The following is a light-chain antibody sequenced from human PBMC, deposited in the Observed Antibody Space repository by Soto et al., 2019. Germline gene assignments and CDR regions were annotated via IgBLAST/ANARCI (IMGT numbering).Light chain of an antibody. Sequence: QSALTQPASVSGSPGQSITVSCTGTNSDVVTYNFVSWYQQHPGKAPKLVIYEGIKRPSGVSNRFSGSKFGNTAYLTISGLQAEDEADYYCCSYGGTSWVFGGGTKLTVL. CDR3: CSYGGTSWV. J-gene: IGLJ3*02. V-gene: IGLV2-23*01. CDR2: EGI. CDR1: NSDVVTYNF.